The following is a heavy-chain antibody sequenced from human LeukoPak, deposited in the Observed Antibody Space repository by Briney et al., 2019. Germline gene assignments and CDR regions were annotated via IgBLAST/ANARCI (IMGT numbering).Heavy chain of an antibody. D-gene: IGHD2-15*01. CDR3: ARDLWSRIYRSGGSCSDYYYYYGMDV. J-gene: IGHJ6*02. V-gene: IGHV3-21*01. CDR2: ISSSSSYI. CDR1: GFTFSSYS. Sequence: NPGGSLRLSCAASGFTFSSYSMNWVRQAPGKGLECVSSISSSSSYIYYADSVKGRFTISRDNAKNSLYLQMNSLRAEDTAVYYCARDLWSRIYRSGGSCSDYYYYYGMDVWGQGTTVTVSS.